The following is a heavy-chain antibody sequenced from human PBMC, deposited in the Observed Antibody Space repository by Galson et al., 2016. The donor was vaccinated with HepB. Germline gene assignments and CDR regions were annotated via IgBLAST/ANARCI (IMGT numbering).Heavy chain of an antibody. D-gene: IGHD5-12*01. Sequence: SVKVSCKASGGTFSTYAISWVRQAPGHGLEWMGGIIPVLGTANYAQKFQGRVTITADKSRSTAYVELSSLRSEDTAVYYCARGASGYQNPSYFAYWGQGTLVTVAA. V-gene: IGHV1-69*06. CDR2: IIPVLGTA. CDR3: ARGASGYQNPSYFAY. CDR1: GGTFSTYA. J-gene: IGHJ4*02.